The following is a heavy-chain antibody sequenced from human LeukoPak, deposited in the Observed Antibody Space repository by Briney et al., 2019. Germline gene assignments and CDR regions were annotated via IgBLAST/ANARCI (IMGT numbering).Heavy chain of an antibody. CDR1: GYTFTNYG. D-gene: IGHD6-19*01. V-gene: IGHV1-18*01. CDR2: ISAYNGNT. J-gene: IGHJ6*03. Sequence: GASLKVSCKASGYTFTNYGVSWVRQAPGEGLEWMGWISAYNGNTNYAQKLQGRVTMTTDTSTSTAYMELRSLRSDDTAVYYCARGGEVNGWSQVVSYYSYMDVWGKGTTVTVSS. CDR3: ARGGEVNGWSQVVSYYSYMDV.